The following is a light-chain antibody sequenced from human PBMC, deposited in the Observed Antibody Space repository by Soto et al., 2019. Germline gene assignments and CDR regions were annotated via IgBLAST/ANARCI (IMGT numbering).Light chain of an antibody. Sequence: EIVMTQSPATLSVSPGERATLSCRASQSVSSNLAWYQQKPGQAXRLLIYGASTRATGIPARFSGSESGTEFTLTISSLQSEDFAVYYGQQYNNWPPWTFGQGTKVDIK. CDR1: QSVSSN. J-gene: IGKJ1*01. V-gene: IGKV3-15*01. CDR3: QQYNNWPPWT. CDR2: GAS.